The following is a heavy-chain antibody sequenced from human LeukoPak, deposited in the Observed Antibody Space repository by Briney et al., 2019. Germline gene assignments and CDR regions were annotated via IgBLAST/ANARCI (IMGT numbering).Heavy chain of an antibody. CDR1: GFSFGDYA. D-gene: IGHD3-22*01. CDR2: IRSKAYGGTT. CDR3: SRRLHYYDSSGYYYLTYFDC. J-gene: IGHJ4*02. V-gene: IGHV3-49*03. Sequence: GGSLRLSCTASGFSFGDYAMSWFRQAPGKGLEWIGFIRSKAYGGTTEYAASVKGRFTISRDDSKSIAYLQTSSLKTEDTAVYYCSRRLHYYDSSGYYYLTYFDCWGQGTLVTVSS.